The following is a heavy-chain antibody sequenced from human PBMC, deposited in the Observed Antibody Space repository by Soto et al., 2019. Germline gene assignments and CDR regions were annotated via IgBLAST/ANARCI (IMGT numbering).Heavy chain of an antibody. CDR3: AKAPPGWEPPSAFDI. CDR1: GFTFSTYA. CDR2: ISSSGGST. D-gene: IGHD1-26*01. J-gene: IGHJ3*02. V-gene: IGHV3-23*01. Sequence: GGSLRLSCAASGFTFSTYAMSWVRQAPGKGLEWVSTISSSGGSTHYADSVKGRFTISRDNSKNTLYLQMNSLRAEDTAAYYCAKAPPGWEPPSAFDIWGQGTMVTVSS.